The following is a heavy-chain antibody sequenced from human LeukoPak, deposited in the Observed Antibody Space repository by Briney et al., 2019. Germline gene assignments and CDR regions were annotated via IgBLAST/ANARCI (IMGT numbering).Heavy chain of an antibody. D-gene: IGHD3-16*01. CDR1: GYTFTSYD. V-gene: IGHV1-8*01. CDR2: MNPNSGNT. J-gene: IGHJ1*01. Sequence: GASVKVSCKASGYTFTSYDINWVRQATGQGLEWMGWMNPNSGNTGYAQKFQGRVTMTRDTSTSTVYMELSSLRSEDTAVYYCARDWGSGGETNFQHWGQGTLVTVSS. CDR3: ARDWGSGGETNFQH.